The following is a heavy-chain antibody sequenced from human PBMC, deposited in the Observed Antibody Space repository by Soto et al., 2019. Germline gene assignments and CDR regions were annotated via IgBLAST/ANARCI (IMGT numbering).Heavy chain of an antibody. J-gene: IGHJ4*02. V-gene: IGHV4-34*01. CDR1: GGSFSGYY. D-gene: IGHD4-17*01. Sequence: SESLSLTCAVYGGSFSGYYWSWIRQPPGKGLEWIGEINHSGSTNYNPSLKSRVTISVDTSKNQFSLKLSSVTAADTAVYYCARVDGYGDSDYWGQGTLVTVS. CDR2: INHSGST. CDR3: ARVDGYGDSDY.